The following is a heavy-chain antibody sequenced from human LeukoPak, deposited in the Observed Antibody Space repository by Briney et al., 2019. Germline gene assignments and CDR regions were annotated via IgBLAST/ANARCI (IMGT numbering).Heavy chain of an antibody. CDR1: GGSVSSYY. D-gene: IGHD5-24*01. J-gene: IGHJ4*02. CDR3: ARGRDGYKRFDY. V-gene: IGHV4-4*07. Sequence: SETLSLTCTVSGGSVSSYYWSWIRQPAGKGLEWIGRIYGSGSTDYSPSLKSRVSISVDTSKNQFSLKLSSVTAADTAVYYCARGRDGYKRFDYWGQGTLVTVSS. CDR2: IYGSGST.